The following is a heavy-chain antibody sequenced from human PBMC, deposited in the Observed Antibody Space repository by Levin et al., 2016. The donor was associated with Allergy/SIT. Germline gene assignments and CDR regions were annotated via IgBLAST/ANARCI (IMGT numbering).Heavy chain of an antibody. D-gene: IGHD6-13*01. CDR1: GYTFTSYA. J-gene: IGHJ6*02. CDR2: INAGNGNT. Sequence: ASVKVSCKASGYTFTSYAMHWVRQAPGQRLEWMGWINAGNGNTKYSQKFQGRVTITRDTSASTAYMELSSLRSEDTAVYYCARDSAAADPYRYYYYGMDVWGQGTTVTVSS. CDR3: ARDSAAADPYRYYYYGMDV. V-gene: IGHV1-3*01.